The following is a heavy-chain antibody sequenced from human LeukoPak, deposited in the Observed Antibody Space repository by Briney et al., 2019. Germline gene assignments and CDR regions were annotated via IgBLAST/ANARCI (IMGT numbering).Heavy chain of an antibody. D-gene: IGHD3-10*01. CDR3: ARDAYCGSVSLKTS. V-gene: IGHV3-7*01. CDR1: GFTFSSYW. J-gene: IGHJ5*02. Sequence: PGGSLRLSCAASGFTFSSYWMSWVRQAPGKGLEWVANIKQDGSEKNYVDSVNARLTISKHNAKKSLYLQLNSLIGEDTAVYYCARDAYCGSVSLKTSWGQGTSVTV. CDR2: IKQDGSEK.